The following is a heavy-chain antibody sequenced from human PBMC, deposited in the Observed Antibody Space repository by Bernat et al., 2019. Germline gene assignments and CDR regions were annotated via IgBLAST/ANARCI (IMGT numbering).Heavy chain of an antibody. J-gene: IGHJ6*03. CDR2: IWYDGSNK. D-gene: IGHD4-17*01. Sequence: QVQLVESGGGVVQPGRSLRLSCAASGFTFSSYGMHWVRQAPGKGLEWVAVIWYDGSNKYYADSVKGRFTISRDNSKNTLYLQMNSLRAEDTAVYYCAGESTVTTLVYYYYYMDVWGKGTTVTVSS. V-gene: IGHV3-33*01. CDR3: AGESTVTTLVYYYYYMDV. CDR1: GFTFSSYG.